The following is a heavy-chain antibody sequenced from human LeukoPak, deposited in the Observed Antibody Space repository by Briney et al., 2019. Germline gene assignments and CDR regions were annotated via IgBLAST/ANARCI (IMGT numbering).Heavy chain of an antibody. V-gene: IGHV3-23*01. Sequence: PGGSLRLSCAGSGFAIGTYSMSCVRQAPGMGLEWVSSISANGQATYYADSVEGRFTISRDNSKNTLYLQLNSLRAEDTATYYCARGPYNIILYCLAYWGQGTLVTVSS. J-gene: IGHJ4*02. CDR2: ISANGQAT. D-gene: IGHD5/OR15-5a*01. CDR3: ARGPYNIILYCLAY. CDR1: GFAIGTYS.